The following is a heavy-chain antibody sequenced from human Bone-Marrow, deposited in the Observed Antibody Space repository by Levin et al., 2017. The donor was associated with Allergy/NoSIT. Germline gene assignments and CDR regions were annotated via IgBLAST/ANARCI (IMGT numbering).Heavy chain of an antibody. Sequence: PGGSLRLSCAASGFTFSDYYMSWMRQAPGKGLEWVSYITSNGGSKYYADSVKGRFTISRDNAKNSLSLQMNSLRAEDTAVYYGVVALDYWGQGTLVTVSS. CDR3: VVALDY. CDR2: ITSNGGSK. D-gene: IGHD2-15*01. V-gene: IGHV3-11*01. J-gene: IGHJ4*02. CDR1: GFTFSDYY.